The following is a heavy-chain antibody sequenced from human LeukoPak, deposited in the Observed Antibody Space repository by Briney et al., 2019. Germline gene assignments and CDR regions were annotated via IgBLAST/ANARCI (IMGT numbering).Heavy chain of an antibody. V-gene: IGHV6-1*01. J-gene: IGHJ4*02. CDR2: TYYRSKWSS. CDR3: ARDPTYYYDSSGYSN. D-gene: IGHD3-22*01. CDR1: GDSVSSKSAA. Sequence: SQTLSLTCAISGDSVSSKSAAWNWIRQSPSRGLEWLGSTYYRSKWSSGYAESVKSRITINPDTSKNQFSLQLKSVTAADTAVYYCARDPTYYYDSSGYSNWGQGTLVTVSS.